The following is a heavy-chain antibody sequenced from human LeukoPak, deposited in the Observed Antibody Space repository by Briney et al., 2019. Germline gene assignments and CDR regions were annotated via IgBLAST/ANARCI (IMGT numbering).Heavy chain of an antibody. CDR3: AKEVGTSGYYIDY. CDR2: ISASGGST. Sequence: GGSLRLSCAASGFTFSSSAMSWVRQVPGKGLEWVSGISASGGSTSNADSVRGRFTISRDNSKNTLYLQMNSLRAEDTAAYYCAKEVGTSGYYIDYWGQGTLVTVSS. CDR1: GFTFSSSA. J-gene: IGHJ4*02. D-gene: IGHD3-3*01. V-gene: IGHV3-23*01.